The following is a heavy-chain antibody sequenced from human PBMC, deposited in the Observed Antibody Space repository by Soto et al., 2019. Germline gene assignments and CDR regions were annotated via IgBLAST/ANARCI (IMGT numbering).Heavy chain of an antibody. CDR1: GFTFSSYG. V-gene: IGHV3-30*18. D-gene: IGHD6-19*01. J-gene: IGHJ3*02. Sequence: GGSLRLSCAASGFTFSSYGMHWVRQAPGKGLEWVAVISYDGSNKYYADSVKGRFTISRDNSKNTLYLQMNSLRAEDTAVYYCAKDENLVAGAGGHAFDIWGQGTRVTVSS. CDR3: AKDENLVAGAGGHAFDI. CDR2: ISYDGSNK.